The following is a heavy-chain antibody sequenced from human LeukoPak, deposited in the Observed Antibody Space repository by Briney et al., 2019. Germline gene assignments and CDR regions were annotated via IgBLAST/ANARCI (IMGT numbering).Heavy chain of an antibody. CDR3: ARSGRRDGYNYIEDY. D-gene: IGHD5-24*01. Sequence: GRSLRLSCAASGFTFDDYAMHWVRQAPGKGLEWVSGISWNSGSIGYADSVKGRFTISRDSAKNSLYPQMNSLRAEDTALYYCARSGRRDGYNYIEDYWGQGTLVTVSS. J-gene: IGHJ4*02. V-gene: IGHV3-9*01. CDR1: GFTFDDYA. CDR2: ISWNSGSI.